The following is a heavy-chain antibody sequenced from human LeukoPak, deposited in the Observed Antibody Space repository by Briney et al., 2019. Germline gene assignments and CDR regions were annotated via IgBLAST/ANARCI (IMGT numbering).Heavy chain of an antibody. V-gene: IGHV3-53*01. CDR3: ARSNDAFDI. CDR1: GFTVSSNY. CDR2: IYSGGST. J-gene: IGHJ3*02. Sequence: GGSLRLSCAASGFTVSSNYMNWVRQAPGKGLEWVSIIYSGGSTFYADSVKGRFTISRDNSKNALHLQMNSLRAEDTAVYYCARSNDAFDIWGQGTMVTVSS. D-gene: IGHD5/OR15-5a*01.